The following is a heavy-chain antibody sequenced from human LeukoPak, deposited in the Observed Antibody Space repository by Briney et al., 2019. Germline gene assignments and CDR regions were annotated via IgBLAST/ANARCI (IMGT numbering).Heavy chain of an antibody. CDR2: ISGNANSK. J-gene: IGHJ4*02. CDR3: AKDPFDYVWGSYPYYFDY. D-gene: IGHD3-16*02. V-gene: IGHV3-23*01. CDR1: GFTFSSYA. Sequence: GGSLRLSCAASGFTFSSYAMHWVRQAPGKGLEWVSAISGNANSKYYVDSVKGRFTVSRDNSKNTLFLQMNSLRAEDTAVYYCAKDPFDYVWGSYPYYFDYWGQGTLVTVSS.